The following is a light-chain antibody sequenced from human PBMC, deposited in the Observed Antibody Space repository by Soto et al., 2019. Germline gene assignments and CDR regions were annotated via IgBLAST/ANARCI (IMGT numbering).Light chain of an antibody. CDR1: SSNIGSNT. CDR2: SNN. Sequence: QSVLTQPPSASGTPGQRVTSSCSGSSSNIGSNTVNWYHQLPGTAPKLLIYSNNQRPSGVPDRVSGSKSGTSASLTISGLQSEDEADSYCATWDASLDGMVFGGGTTLTVL. J-gene: IGLJ2*01. V-gene: IGLV1-44*01. CDR3: ATWDASLDGMV.